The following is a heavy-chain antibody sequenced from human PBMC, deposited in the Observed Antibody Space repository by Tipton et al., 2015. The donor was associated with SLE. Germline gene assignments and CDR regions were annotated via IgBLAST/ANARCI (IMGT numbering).Heavy chain of an antibody. CDR3: ARVPGLEKDYFDYYYMDV. V-gene: IGHV4-34*01. CDR2: INHSGST. D-gene: IGHD3/OR15-3a*01. Sequence: LRLSCAVYGGSFSGYYWSWIRQPPGKGLEWIGEINHSGSTNYNPSLKSRVTISIDTSKNQFSLKLSSVTAADTAVYYCARVPGLEKDYFDYYYMDVWTKGTTVTVSS. CDR1: GGSFSGYY. J-gene: IGHJ6*03.